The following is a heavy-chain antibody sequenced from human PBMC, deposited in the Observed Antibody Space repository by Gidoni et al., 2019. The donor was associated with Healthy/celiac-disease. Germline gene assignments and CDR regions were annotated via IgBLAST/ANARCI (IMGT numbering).Heavy chain of an antibody. V-gene: IGHV4-34*01. CDR3: ARGHPLPRRAYFQH. CDR2: INHSGST. D-gene: IGHD2-2*01. CDR1: GGSFSGYY. Sequence: QVQLQQWGAGLLKPSETLSLTCAVYGGSFSGYYWSWIRQPPGKGLEWIGEINHSGSTNYNPSLKSRVTISVDTSKNQFSLKLSSVTAADTAVYYCARGHPLPRRAYFQHWGQGTLVTVSS. J-gene: IGHJ1*01.